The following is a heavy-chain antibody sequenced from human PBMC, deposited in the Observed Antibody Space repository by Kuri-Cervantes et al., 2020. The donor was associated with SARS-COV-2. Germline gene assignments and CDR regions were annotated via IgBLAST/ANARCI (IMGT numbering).Heavy chain of an antibody. Sequence: GTFSHTTGSWIRQPPGKGLEWTGEIIHGGCTNYNASLKSRVTISVDTSKNQFSLKLSSVTAADTAVYYCARGSGDFDYWGQGTLVTVSS. CDR3: ARGSGDFDY. J-gene: IGHJ4*02. D-gene: IGHD3-3*01. V-gene: IGHV4-34*01. CDR2: IIHGGCT. CDR1: GTFSHTT.